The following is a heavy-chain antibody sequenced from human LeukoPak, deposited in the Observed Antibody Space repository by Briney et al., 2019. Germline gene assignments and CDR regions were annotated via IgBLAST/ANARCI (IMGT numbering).Heavy chain of an antibody. D-gene: IGHD3-10*01. Sequence: SETLSLTCAVYGGSFSGYDWSWIRQPPGKGLEWIGEINHSGSTNYNPSLKSRVTISVDTSKNQFCLKLSSVPAAHTAVYYCARGRDWIGYYGSGTGYYFDYWGQGTLVTVSS. CDR1: GGSFSGYD. V-gene: IGHV4-34*01. CDR3: ARGRDWIGYYGSGTGYYFDY. CDR2: INHSGST. J-gene: IGHJ4*02.